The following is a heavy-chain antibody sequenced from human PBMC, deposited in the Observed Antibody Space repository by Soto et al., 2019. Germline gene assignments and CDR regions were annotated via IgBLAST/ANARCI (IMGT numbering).Heavy chain of an antibody. V-gene: IGHV4-39*01. CDR1: GDSISSRRDY. D-gene: IGHD2-21*02. CDR2: IYYRGST. CDR3: ARQRTSVVTQAYFEV. Sequence: PSETRSLTCTVAGDSISSRRDYWGRIRQHPGKGREGIGSIYYRGSTYKNPTLRRRGSMTNDTSKDKYSLKLKDVTAADTAPYYCARQRTSVVTQAYFEVWGPGSLVTVSS. J-gene: IGHJ4*02.